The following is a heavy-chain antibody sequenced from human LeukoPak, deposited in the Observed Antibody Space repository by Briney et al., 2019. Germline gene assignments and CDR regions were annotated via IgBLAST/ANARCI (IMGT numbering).Heavy chain of an antibody. CDR3: ARNFRASSWSRVYSWFDP. V-gene: IGHV1-2*02. Sequence: ASVKVSCKASGYTFTGYYMHWVRQAPGQGLEWMGWINPNSGGTNYAQKFQGRVTMTRDTSISTAYMELSRLRSDDTAVYYCARNFRASSWSRVYSWFDPWGQGTLVTVSS. CDR1: GYTFTGYY. D-gene: IGHD6-13*01. J-gene: IGHJ5*02. CDR2: INPNSGGT.